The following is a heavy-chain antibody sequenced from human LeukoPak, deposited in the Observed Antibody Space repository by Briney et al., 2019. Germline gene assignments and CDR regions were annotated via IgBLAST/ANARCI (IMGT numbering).Heavy chain of an antibody. Sequence: GGALRLSYADSGFTFSRYSMNWVSQDPGKGLEWVSPISSSSSYIYYADSVKGRFTISRDNAKNSLYLQMNSLRAEDTAVYYCARGLLWFGKLPDYWGQGTLVTVSS. CDR1: GFTFSRYS. V-gene: IGHV3-21*01. CDR2: ISSSSSYI. J-gene: IGHJ4*02. D-gene: IGHD3-10*01. CDR3: ARGLLWFGKLPDY.